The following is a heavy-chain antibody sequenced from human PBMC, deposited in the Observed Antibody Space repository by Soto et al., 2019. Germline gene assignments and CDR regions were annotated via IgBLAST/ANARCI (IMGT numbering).Heavy chain of an antibody. CDR2: IYPDDSDT. D-gene: IGHD6-13*01. V-gene: IGHV5-51*01. CDR1: GYSFSNFW. J-gene: IGHJ3*02. CDR3: AAGYTTGPDAFDI. Sequence: PGESLKISCQASGYSFSNFWIAWVRQMPGEGLEWLGIIYPDDSDTKNSPSLQGQITMSVDKSDSSAYLQWRSLKASDTAMYYCAAGYTTGPDAFDIWGQGTMVTVSS.